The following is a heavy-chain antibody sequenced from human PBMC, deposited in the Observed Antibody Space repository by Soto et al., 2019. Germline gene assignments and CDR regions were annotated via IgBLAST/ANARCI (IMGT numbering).Heavy chain of an antibody. CDR3: ARASGANDFDY. CDR1: GFTFSNYA. J-gene: IGHJ4*02. Sequence: PGGSLRLSCAASGFTFSNYAMHWVRQAPGKGLEWVVVISYDGSNKYYADSVKGRFTISRDNSKNTLYLQMNSLRAEDTAVYYCARASGANDFDYWGQGTLVTVSS. D-gene: IGHD1-26*01. V-gene: IGHV3-30-3*01. CDR2: ISYDGSNK.